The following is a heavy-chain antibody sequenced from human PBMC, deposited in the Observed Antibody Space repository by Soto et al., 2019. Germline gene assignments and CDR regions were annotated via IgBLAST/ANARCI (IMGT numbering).Heavy chain of an antibody. V-gene: IGHV3-23*01. CDR3: AKAGGAAGTVDYFDY. D-gene: IGHD6-13*01. CDR2: ISGSAGST. J-gene: IGHJ4*02. Sequence: DVQLLESGGGLVQPGGSLRLSCAASGFTFNNYAINWVRQSPGKGLEWVSVISGSAGSTYYADSVKGRFTITRDNSKNTLYRQMSSLRAEDTAVYYCAKAGGAAGTVDYFDYWGQGTLVTVSS. CDR1: GFTFNNYA.